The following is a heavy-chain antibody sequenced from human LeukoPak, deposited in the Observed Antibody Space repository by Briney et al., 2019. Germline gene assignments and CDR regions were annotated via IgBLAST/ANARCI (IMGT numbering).Heavy chain of an antibody. CDR2: INPNSGGT. CDR1: GYTFTGYY. Sequence: ASVKVSCKASGYTFTGYYMHWVRQAPGQGLEWMGWINPNSGGTNYAQKFQGRVTMTRDTSISTAYMELSRLRSDDTAVYYCARGGEALMTTPPAAFDYWGQGTLVTVSS. D-gene: IGHD4-11*01. CDR3: ARGGEALMTTPPAAFDY. J-gene: IGHJ4*02. V-gene: IGHV1-2*02.